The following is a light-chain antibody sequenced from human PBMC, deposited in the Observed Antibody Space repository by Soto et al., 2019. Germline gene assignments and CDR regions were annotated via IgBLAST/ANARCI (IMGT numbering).Light chain of an antibody. CDR3: QQYGSLPHPWVT. CDR1: QSVSSSY. J-gene: IGKJ2*01. Sequence: EIVLTQSPGTLSLSPGERATLSCRASQSVSSSYLAWYQQKPGQAPRLLISGASTSATGIPDRFSGSGSESDFTLTISILEPEDVALYYCQQYGSLPHPWVTFGQGTKLEI. V-gene: IGKV3-20*01. CDR2: GAS.